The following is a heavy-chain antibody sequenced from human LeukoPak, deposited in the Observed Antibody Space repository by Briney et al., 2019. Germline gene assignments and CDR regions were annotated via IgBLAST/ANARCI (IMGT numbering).Heavy chain of an antibody. D-gene: IGHD2-2*01. V-gene: IGHV4-34*01. Sequence: SETLSLTCAVYGGSLSGYYCSWIRQPPGKGLEWIGEINHSGSTNYNPSLKSRVTISVDTSKNQFSLKLSSVTAADTAVYYCPRERPNSRLGYCSSTSCYLVGSNPWGQGTLVTVSS. J-gene: IGHJ5*02. CDR2: INHSGST. CDR3: PRERPNSRLGYCSSTSCYLVGSNP. CDR1: GGSLSGYY.